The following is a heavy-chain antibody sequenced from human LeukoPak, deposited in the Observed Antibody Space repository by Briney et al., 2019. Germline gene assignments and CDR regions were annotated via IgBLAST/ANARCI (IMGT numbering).Heavy chain of an antibody. V-gene: IGHV3-7*01. CDR1: GFTFSSYS. Sequence: GGSLRLSCAASGFTFSSYSMNWVRQAPGKGLEWVANIKQDGSEKYYVDSVKGRFTISRDNAKNSLYLQMNSLRAEDTAVYYCARDYPIGVAAAGTYYYYYYMDVWGKGTTVTVSS. CDR2: IKQDGSEK. D-gene: IGHD6-13*01. J-gene: IGHJ6*03. CDR3: ARDYPIGVAAAGTYYYYYYMDV.